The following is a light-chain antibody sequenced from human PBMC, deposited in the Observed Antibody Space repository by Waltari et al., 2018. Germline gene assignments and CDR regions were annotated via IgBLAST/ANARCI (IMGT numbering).Light chain of an antibody. J-gene: IGKJ2*01. CDR3: QQYGSSVMYT. CDR2: GAS. V-gene: IGKV3-20*01. CDR1: QSLTKKY. Sequence: VLTQSPGTLSLSPGERATISCRASQSLTKKYLAWYQQKPGQAPRRLIYGASSRAAGIPDRFSGSGSGTDFTLTISRLEPEDFAVYYCQQYGSSVMYTFGQGTKLEIK.